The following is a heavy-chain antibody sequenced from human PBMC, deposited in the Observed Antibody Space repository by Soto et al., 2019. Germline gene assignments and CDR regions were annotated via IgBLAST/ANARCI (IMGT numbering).Heavy chain of an antibody. V-gene: IGHV4-59*01. Sequence: PSETMCLTCTVSGATIITYCWSWFRQPPGQGLESLGYIYHTGVTNSNPSLRGRLSISIDTAKNQFSLKLSSVTSADTAIYYCARTARVPDFWGPGILVTVSS. CDR2: IYHTGVT. CDR1: GATIITYC. CDR3: ARTARVPDF. J-gene: IGHJ4*02. D-gene: IGHD2-2*01.